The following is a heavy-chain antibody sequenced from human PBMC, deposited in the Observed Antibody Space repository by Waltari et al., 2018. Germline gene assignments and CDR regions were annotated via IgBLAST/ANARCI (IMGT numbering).Heavy chain of an antibody. V-gene: IGHV1-69*04. D-gene: IGHD3-22*01. CDR1: GYTFSSYT. Sequence: QVQLVQSGAEVKKPGASVKVSCKVSGYTFSSYTITWVRQAPGQGLEWMGRIIPILGIANFAQKFQGRVTITADKSTSTAYMELSSLRSEDTAVYYCARAPDYDSSGYYGYYGMDVWGQGTTVTVSS. J-gene: IGHJ6*02. CDR2: IIPILGIA. CDR3: ARAPDYDSSGYYGYYGMDV.